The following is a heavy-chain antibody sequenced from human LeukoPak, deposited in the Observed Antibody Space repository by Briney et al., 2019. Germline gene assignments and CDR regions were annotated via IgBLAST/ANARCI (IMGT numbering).Heavy chain of an antibody. CDR2: ISSSSSTI. CDR3: AKDTGYGIQTPLFFDY. J-gene: IGHJ4*02. CDR1: GFTFSRYS. D-gene: IGHD2-8*01. V-gene: IGHV3-48*01. Sequence: GGSLRLSCAAPGFTFSRYSMNWVRQAPRKGLEWVSYISSSSSTIYYADSVKGRFTISRDNSKNTLYLQMNSLRAEDTAVYYCAKDTGYGIQTPLFFDYWGQGTLVTVSS.